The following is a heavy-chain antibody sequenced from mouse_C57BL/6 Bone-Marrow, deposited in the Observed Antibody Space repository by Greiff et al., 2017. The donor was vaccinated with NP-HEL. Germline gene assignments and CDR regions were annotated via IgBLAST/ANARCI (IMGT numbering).Heavy chain of an antibody. V-gene: IGHV1-69*01. CDR1: GYTFTSYW. CDR3: ARRRQLRLFFDY. J-gene: IGHJ2*01. CDR2: IDPSDSYT. Sequence: VQLQQPGAELVMPGASVKLSCKASGYTFTSYWMPWVKQRPGQGLEWIGEIDPSDSYTNYNQKFKGKSTLTVDKSSSTAYMQLSSLTSEDSAVYYCARRRQLRLFFDYWGQGTTLTVSS. D-gene: IGHD3-2*02.